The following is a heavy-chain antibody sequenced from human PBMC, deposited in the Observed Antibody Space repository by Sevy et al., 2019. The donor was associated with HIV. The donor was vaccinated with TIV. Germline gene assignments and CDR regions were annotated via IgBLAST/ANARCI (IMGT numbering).Heavy chain of an antibody. V-gene: IGHV3-33*01. CDR2: IWYDGTNK. D-gene: IGHD6-19*01. J-gene: IGHJ4*02. CDR3: AREDIRVAGIGYYFHS. CDR1: GFSISGYG. Sequence: GGSLRLSCAASGFSISGYGMHLVRQAPGKGLEWVAVIWYDGTNKEYADSVKGRFTISRDNSKNTLYLQMNSLRAEDTAVYYCAREDIRVAGIGYYFHSWGQGTLVTVSS.